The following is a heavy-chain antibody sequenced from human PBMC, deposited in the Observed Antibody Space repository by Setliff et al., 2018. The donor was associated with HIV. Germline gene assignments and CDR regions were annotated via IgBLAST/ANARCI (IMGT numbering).Heavy chain of an antibody. CDR2: MNPNSGNR. CDR3: ATGVVPDYDY. D-gene: IGHD7-27*01. CDR1: GYTFTSYD. Sequence: GASVKVSCKASGYTFTSYDINWVRRATGQGLEWMGWMNPNSGNRGYAQKFQDRVTLTADTSTETAYLEVSSLRSDDTAVYYCATGVVPDYDYWGQGTLVTVSS. V-gene: IGHV1-8*02. J-gene: IGHJ4*02.